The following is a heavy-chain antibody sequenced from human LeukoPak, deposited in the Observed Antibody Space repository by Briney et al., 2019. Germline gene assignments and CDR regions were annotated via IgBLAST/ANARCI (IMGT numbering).Heavy chain of an antibody. CDR3: ARHEQGYCTSSSCRGSDY. J-gene: IGHJ4*02. D-gene: IGHD2-2*01. Sequence: PSETLSLTCVVSDYSISGGYYWGWIRRPPGQGLEWIGSIYHSGSTYYNPSLKSRVTISIDTSKNQFSLKLSSVTAADTAVYYCARHEQGYCTSSSCRGSDYWGQGTLVTVSS. V-gene: IGHV4-38-2*01. CDR1: DYSISGGYY. CDR2: IYHSGST.